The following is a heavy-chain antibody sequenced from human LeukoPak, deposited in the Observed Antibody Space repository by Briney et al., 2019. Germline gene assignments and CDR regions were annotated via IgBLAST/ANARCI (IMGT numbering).Heavy chain of an antibody. Sequence: GGSLRLSCAASGFTFSTYGMNWVRQAPGKGLEWVSALTDTGGNTYYADSVQGRFTISRDNSKNTLYLQMSSLRAEDTAIYYCANRSAYSSSSPHFDYGGKGPLVTVSS. D-gene: IGHD6-13*01. CDR3: ANRSAYSSSSPHFDY. CDR2: LTDTGGNT. J-gene: IGHJ4*02. CDR1: GFTFSTYG. V-gene: IGHV3-23*01.